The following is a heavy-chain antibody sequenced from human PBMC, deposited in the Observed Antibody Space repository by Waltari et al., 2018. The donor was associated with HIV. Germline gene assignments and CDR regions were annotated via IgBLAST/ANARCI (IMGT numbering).Heavy chain of an antibody. CDR2: INSDGSST. V-gene: IGHV3-74*01. CDR3: ARAGGNCTGGSCSLLTDY. Sequence: EVQVAESGGGVVQPGGSLRLSCAASGFTFSDSWMHWVRHVPGRGLVWVARINSDGSSTSYADSAKGRLTISRDNAKNTLYLQMNSLRAEDTAVYYCARAGGNCTGGSCSLLTDYWGQGTLVTVSS. CDR1: GFTFSDSW. D-gene: IGHD2-15*01. J-gene: IGHJ4*01.